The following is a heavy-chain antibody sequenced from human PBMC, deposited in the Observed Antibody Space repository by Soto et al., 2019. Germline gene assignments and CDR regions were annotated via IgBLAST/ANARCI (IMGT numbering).Heavy chain of an antibody. V-gene: IGHV3-7*03. CDR1: GFTFTTFW. CDR3: AEVMVKNWFDP. J-gene: IGHJ5*02. Sequence: GGSLRLSCAASGFTFTTFWMDWVRQAPGKGLEWVAKIKEDGSEKYYADSVKGRFIISRDNARNSVYLQMNSLRAEDTAVYYCAEVMVKNWFDPWGQGTLVTVSS. CDR2: IKEDGSEK. D-gene: IGHD3-16*01.